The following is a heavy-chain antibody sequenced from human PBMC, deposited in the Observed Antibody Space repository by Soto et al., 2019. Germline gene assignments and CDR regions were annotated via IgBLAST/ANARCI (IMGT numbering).Heavy chain of an antibody. CDR3: ARIVAYYDILSDYYISYYFDY. CDR2: MNPNSGNT. V-gene: IGHV1-8*01. J-gene: IGHJ4*01. Sequence: GASVKVSCKASGYTFTSYDINWVRQATGQGLEWMGWMNPNSGNTGYAQKFQGRVTMTRNTSISTAYMELSSLRSEDTAVYYCARIVAYYDILSDYYISYYFDYWGQGTLVTVSS. CDR1: GYTFTSYD. D-gene: IGHD3-9*01.